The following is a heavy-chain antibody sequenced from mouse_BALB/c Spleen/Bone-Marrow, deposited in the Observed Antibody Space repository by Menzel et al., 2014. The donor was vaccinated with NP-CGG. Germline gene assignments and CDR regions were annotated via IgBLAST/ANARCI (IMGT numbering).Heavy chain of an antibody. Sequence: VQLQQSGAELVKPGASLKLSCKASGYTFTNYWIHWVKQRPGQGLEWIGEINPSNGRTNYNEKFKTKATLTVDKSSSTAYMQLISLTSEDSAVNYCAARLSHLAMDYWGQGTSVTVSS. D-gene: IGHD2-2*01. CDR1: GYTFTNYW. J-gene: IGHJ4*01. CDR2: INPSNGRT. V-gene: IGHV1S81*02. CDR3: AARLSHLAMDY.